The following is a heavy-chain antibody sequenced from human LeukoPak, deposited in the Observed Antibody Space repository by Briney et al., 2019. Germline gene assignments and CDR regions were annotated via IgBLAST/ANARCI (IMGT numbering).Heavy chain of an antibody. Sequence: PGGSLRLSCAASGFTFSSYWMHWVRQPPGKGLERIGSIYYSGSTYYNPSLKSRVTISVDTSKNQFSLKLSSVTAADTAVYYCARHQDYYDSGYFQHWGQGTLVTVSS. J-gene: IGHJ1*01. CDR2: IYYSGST. D-gene: IGHD3-22*01. CDR3: ARHQDYYDSGYFQH. V-gene: IGHV4-39*01. CDR1: GFTFSSYW.